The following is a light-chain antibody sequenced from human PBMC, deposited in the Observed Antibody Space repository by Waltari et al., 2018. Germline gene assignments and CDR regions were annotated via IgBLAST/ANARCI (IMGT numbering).Light chain of an antibody. Sequence: IVMTQSPDSLAVSLGERATINCKSSQSVFYSSKNQNYLARYQHKQGQPPKLLIHWASTRESGVPDRFSGSGSGADFSLTISSLQAGNVAVYYGQQYHSPPDTFSHGTRLEIK. CDR1: QSVFYSSKNQNY. J-gene: IGKJ2*01. V-gene: IGKV4-1*01. CDR2: WAS. CDR3: QQYHSPPDT.